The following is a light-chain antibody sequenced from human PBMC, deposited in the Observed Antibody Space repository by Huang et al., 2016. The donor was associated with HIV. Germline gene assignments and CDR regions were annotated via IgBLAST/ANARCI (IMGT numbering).Light chain of an antibody. J-gene: IGKJ1*01. CDR3: QQYALSPWT. V-gene: IGKV3-20*01. CDR2: AAS. CDR1: QTVSNDY. Sequence: EIVLTQSPGTLSLSPGQRLTLSCRASQTVSNDYLAWYQQKPGQSPRLLIYAASTRAAGIPDRFSGSGSATDFILTVSRLEPEDSAVYYCQQYALSPWTFGHGTKLEIK.